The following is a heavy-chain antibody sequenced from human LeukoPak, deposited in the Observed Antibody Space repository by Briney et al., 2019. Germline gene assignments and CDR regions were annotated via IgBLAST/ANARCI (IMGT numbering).Heavy chain of an antibody. CDR1: GFTVSSYS. CDR3: ARDLHYDFWSGYYSGDVDYFDY. V-gene: IGHV3-21*01. CDR2: ISSSSSYI. D-gene: IGHD3-3*01. J-gene: IGHJ4*02. Sequence: GGSLRLSCAAAGFTVSSYSINWVRQAPGKWREWVSSISSSSSYIYYADSVKGRFTISRDNAKNSLYLQMSRLRAEERAVYYCARDLHYDFWSGYYSGDVDYFDYWGQGTLVTVSS.